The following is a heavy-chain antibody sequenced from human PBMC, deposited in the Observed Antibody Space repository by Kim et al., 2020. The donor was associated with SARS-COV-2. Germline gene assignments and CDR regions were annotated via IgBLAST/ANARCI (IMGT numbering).Heavy chain of an antibody. V-gene: IGHV3-23*01. Sequence: ADTVEGRVTISRDECKDTRYLQMNRLRDEDTDVYYCAKRQWSSGYYFDYWGQGTLVTVSS. CDR3: AKRQWSSGYYFDY. J-gene: IGHJ4*02. D-gene: IGHD3-22*01.